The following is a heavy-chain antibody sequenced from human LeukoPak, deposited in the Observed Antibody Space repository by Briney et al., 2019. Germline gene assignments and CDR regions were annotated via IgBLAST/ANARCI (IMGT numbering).Heavy chain of an antibody. CDR2: IKQDGSEK. D-gene: IGHD6-13*01. Sequence: GGSLRLSCAASGFTFSTNWMSWVRQAPGKGLEWVANIKQDGSEKYYVDSVKGRFTISRDNAKNSLYLQMNSLRAEDTAVYYCARGRSWQQLVLDYWGQGTLVTVSS. J-gene: IGHJ4*02. V-gene: IGHV3-7*01. CDR1: GFTFSTNW. CDR3: ARGRSWQQLVLDY.